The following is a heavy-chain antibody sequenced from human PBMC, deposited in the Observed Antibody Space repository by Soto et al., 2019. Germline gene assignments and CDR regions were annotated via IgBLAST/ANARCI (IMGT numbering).Heavy chain of an antibody. Sequence: PSETLSLTCTVSGGSISSRSYYWGWIRQPPGKGLEWIGSIYYSGTTYYNPSLKSRVTISADMSNNHFSLKMSSVTAADTAVYYCATFYDNRGYYPYGMDVWGQGTTVTVSS. CDR2: IYYSGTT. CDR3: ATFYDNRGYYPYGMDV. V-gene: IGHV4-39*02. J-gene: IGHJ6*02. CDR1: GGSISSRSYY. D-gene: IGHD3-22*01.